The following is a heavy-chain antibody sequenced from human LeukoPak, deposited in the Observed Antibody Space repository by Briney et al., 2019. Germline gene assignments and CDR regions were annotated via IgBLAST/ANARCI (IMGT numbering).Heavy chain of an antibody. D-gene: IGHD6-19*01. J-gene: IGHJ4*02. CDR2: TYYRSKWYN. CDR3: ARANVIAVAGTTLRYFDY. Sequence: SQTLSLTCALSGDSVSSNSAAWNYIRQSPSRSLEWLGSTYYRSKWYNHYAVSVKSRITINPDTSKNQFSLQLYSVTPEDTAVYYCARANVIAVAGTTLRYFDYWGQGTLVTVSS. CDR1: GDSVSSNSAA. V-gene: IGHV6-1*01.